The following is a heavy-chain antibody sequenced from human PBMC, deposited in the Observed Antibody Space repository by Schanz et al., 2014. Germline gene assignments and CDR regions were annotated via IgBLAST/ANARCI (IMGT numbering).Heavy chain of an antibody. D-gene: IGHD1-26*01. CDR3: AKLLGIGSASYGMDV. Sequence: EVQLVESGGGLVQPGGSLRLSCAALGFSFSDYAMTWVRQVPGKGLEWVSVIGGSGSLTYYSESVRGRFIISRDNSKNTVSLQMRSLRAEDTAIYYCAKLLGIGSASYGMDVWGQGTTVTVSS. J-gene: IGHJ6*02. V-gene: IGHV3-23*04. CDR1: GFSFSDYA. CDR2: IGGSGSLT.